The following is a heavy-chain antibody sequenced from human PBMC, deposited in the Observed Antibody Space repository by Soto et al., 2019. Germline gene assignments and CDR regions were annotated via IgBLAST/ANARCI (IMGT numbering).Heavy chain of an antibody. CDR3: PNHPGGGGY. J-gene: IGHJ4*02. Sequence: EVQLVESGGGLIQPGGSLRLSCAVSGFTVSNNYMSWVRQAPGKGLEGVSVIYSGGYTAYGDSVKGRFTISRDNSKNTPFPQKDSTEAAHPAVYSWPNHPGGGGYWGQGTLVTVSS. CDR2: IYSGGYT. D-gene: IGHD3-10*01. CDR1: GFTVSNNY. V-gene: IGHV3-53*01.